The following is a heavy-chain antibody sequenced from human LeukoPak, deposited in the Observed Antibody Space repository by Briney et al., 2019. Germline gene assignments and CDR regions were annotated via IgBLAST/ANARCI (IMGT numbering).Heavy chain of an antibody. CDR3: ARGAFWSGHGSYYYYYYMDV. Sequence: SETLSLTCTVSGGSISSYYWSWIRQPAGKGLEWIGRIYISGSTNYNPSLKSRVTMSVDTSKNQFSLKLSSVTAADTAVYYCARGAFWSGHGSYYYYYYMDVWGKGTTVTVSS. V-gene: IGHV4-4*07. CDR2: IYISGST. D-gene: IGHD3-3*01. J-gene: IGHJ6*03. CDR1: GGSISSYY.